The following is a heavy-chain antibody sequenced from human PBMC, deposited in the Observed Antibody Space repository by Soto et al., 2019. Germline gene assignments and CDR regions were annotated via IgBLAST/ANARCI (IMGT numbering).Heavy chain of an antibody. J-gene: IGHJ4*02. V-gene: IGHV4-59*08. CDR1: GGSISSYY. CDR2: IYYSGST. D-gene: IGHD3-10*01. Sequence: ETLSLTCSVSGGSISSYYWSWIRQPPGKGLEWIGYIYYSGSTNYNPSLKSRVTISVDTSKNQFSLKLSSVTAADTAVYYCARQYASGVLGYFGYWGQGTLVTVSS. CDR3: ARQYASGVLGYFGY.